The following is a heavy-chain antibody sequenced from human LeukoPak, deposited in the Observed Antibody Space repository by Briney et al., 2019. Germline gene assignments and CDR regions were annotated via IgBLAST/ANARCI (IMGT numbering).Heavy chain of an antibody. V-gene: IGHV4-59*01. CDR3: AREALEVNWFDP. Sequence: SETLSLTCTVSGGSISSYYWSWIRQPPGKGLEWIGYIYYSGSTNYNPSLKSRVTISVDTSKNQYSLKLSSVTAADTAVYYCAREALEVNWFDPWGQGTLVTVSS. CDR1: GGSISSYY. CDR2: IYYSGST. J-gene: IGHJ5*02. D-gene: IGHD5-24*01.